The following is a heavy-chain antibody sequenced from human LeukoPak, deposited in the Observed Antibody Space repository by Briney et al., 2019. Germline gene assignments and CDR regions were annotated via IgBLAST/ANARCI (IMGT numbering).Heavy chain of an antibody. Sequence: GGSLRLSCEASEFTFSRSAMSWVRQAPGKGLEWVSAISGSGGSTYYADSVKGRFTISRDNSKNTLYLQMNSLRAEDTAVYYCVKISRGYVPVNPTPIDYWGQGTLVTVSS. V-gene: IGHV3-23*01. CDR3: VKISRGYVPVNPTPIDY. J-gene: IGHJ4*02. CDR2: ISGSGGST. CDR1: EFTFSRSA. D-gene: IGHD5-12*01.